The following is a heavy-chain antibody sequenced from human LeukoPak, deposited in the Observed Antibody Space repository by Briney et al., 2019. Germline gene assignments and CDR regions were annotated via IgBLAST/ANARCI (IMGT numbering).Heavy chain of an antibody. CDR2: IYYSGST. Sequence: PSETLSLTCTVSGGSISSYYWSWIRQPPGKGLEWIGYIYYSGSTNYNPSLKSRVTISVDTSKNQFSLKLSSVTAADTAVYYCARILNDYGDYGGYYFDYWGQGTLVTVSS. CDR1: GGSISSYY. D-gene: IGHD4-17*01. CDR3: ARILNDYGDYGGYYFDY. J-gene: IGHJ4*02. V-gene: IGHV4-59*01.